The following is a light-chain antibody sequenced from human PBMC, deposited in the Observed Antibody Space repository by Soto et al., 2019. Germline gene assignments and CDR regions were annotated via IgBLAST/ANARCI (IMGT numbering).Light chain of an antibody. CDR3: QQYNSYSWT. CDR2: KAS. CDR1: QSLSSG. Sequence: DLQMTQSPSTLSASVGDRVTITCRASQSLSSGLAWYQQKPGKAPKLLIYKASSLESGVRSRFSGSGSGTEFTLTTSSLQPDDFATYYCQQYNSYSWTFGQGTKVEIK. J-gene: IGKJ1*01. V-gene: IGKV1-5*03.